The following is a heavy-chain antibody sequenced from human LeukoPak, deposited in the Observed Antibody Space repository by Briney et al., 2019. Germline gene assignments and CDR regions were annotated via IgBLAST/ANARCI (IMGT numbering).Heavy chain of an antibody. CDR1: GFTVSSNY. Sequence: PGGSLRLSCAASGFTVSSNYMSWVRQAPGKGLEWVSAISGSGGSTYYADSVKGWFTISRDNSKNTLYLQMNSLRAEDTAVYYCAKLSDYDFWSGYRLGYWGQGTLVTVSS. CDR2: ISGSGGST. J-gene: IGHJ4*02. V-gene: IGHV3-23*01. CDR3: AKLSDYDFWSGYRLGY. D-gene: IGHD3-3*01.